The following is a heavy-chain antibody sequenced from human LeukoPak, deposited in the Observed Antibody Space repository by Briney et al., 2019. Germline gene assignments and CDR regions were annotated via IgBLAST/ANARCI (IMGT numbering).Heavy chain of an antibody. V-gene: IGHV1-18*01. CDR1: GYRFSSYG. CDR3: AGDGHHYDRRDYSNLDY. CDR2: ISAYNGNT. D-gene: IGHD3-22*01. Sequence: AASVKVSCKASGYRFSSYGISWVRQAPGQGLEWMGWISAYNGNTNYAQKLQDRVTMITDTSTSTAYMELRSLRSDDTAVYYCAGDGHHYDRRDYSNLDYWGQGTLVTVSS. J-gene: IGHJ4*02.